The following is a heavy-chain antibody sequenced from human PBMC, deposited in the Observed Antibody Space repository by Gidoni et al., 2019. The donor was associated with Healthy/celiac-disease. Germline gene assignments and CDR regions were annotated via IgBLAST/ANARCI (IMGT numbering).Heavy chain of an antibody. V-gene: IGHV4-34*01. CDR2: INHSGST. J-gene: IGHJ5*02. CDR3: AGSWERGVAP. Sequence: QVQLQQWGAGLLKPSETLSLTCAVYGGSFSGYYWSWIRQPPGKGLEWIGEINHSGSTNYNPSLKSRVTISVDTSKNQFSLKLSSVTAADTAVYYCAGSWERGVAPWGQGTLVTVSS. D-gene: IGHD3-10*01. CDR1: GGSFSGYY.